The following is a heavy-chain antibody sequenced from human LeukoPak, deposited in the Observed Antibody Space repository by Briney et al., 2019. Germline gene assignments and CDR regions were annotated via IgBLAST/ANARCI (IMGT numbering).Heavy chain of an antibody. D-gene: IGHD5-12*01. CDR1: GFTFSSYA. J-gene: IGHJ4*02. CDR3: AEAPYVDPNAIDY. V-gene: IGHV3-23*01. CDR2: ISGSGGST. Sequence: GGSLRLSCAASGFTFSSYAMSWVRQAPGKGLEWVSAISGSGGSTYYADSVKGRFTISRDNSKNTLYLQMNSLRAEDTAVYYCAEAPYVDPNAIDYWGQGTLVTVSS.